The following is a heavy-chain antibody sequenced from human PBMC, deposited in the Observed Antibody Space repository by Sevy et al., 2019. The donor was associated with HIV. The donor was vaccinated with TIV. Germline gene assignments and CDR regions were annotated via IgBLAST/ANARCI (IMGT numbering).Heavy chain of an antibody. Sequence: GGSLRLSCAASGFTFSSYNMNWVRQAPGKGLEWVSSISSSSNYIYYADSMKGRFTISRDNAKNSLYLQMNSLRAEDTAGYYCARVVAYCCGGSGFSGYYYCMDDWGQGTTVTVSS. CDR2: ISSSSNYI. CDR1: GFTFSSYN. CDR3: ARVVAYCCGGSGFSGYYYCMDD. V-gene: IGHV3-21*01. J-gene: IGHJ6*02. D-gene: IGHD2-15*01.